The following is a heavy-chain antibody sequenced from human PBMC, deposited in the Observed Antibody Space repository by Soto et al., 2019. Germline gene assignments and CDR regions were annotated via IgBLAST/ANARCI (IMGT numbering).Heavy chain of an antibody. J-gene: IGHJ4*02. V-gene: IGHV3-30-3*01. CDR2: ISYDGSNK. CDR3: ARGVNWNSLDY. D-gene: IGHD1-20*01. Sequence: PGGSLRLSCAASEFTFSSYIMHWVRQAPGKGLEWVAIISYDGSNKYYADSVKGRFTISRDNSKNTLYLQMHSLRVEDTAVYYCARGVNWNSLDYWGQGTRVTVYS. CDR1: EFTFSSYI.